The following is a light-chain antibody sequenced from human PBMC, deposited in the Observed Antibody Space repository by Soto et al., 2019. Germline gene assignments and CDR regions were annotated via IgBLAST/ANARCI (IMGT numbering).Light chain of an antibody. CDR1: QSISSW. CDR2: DAS. CDR3: QQYKSLPA. V-gene: IGKV1-5*01. Sequence: DIQMTQSPSTLSASVGDRVTITCRASQSISSWLAWYQQKPGKAPKLLIYDASSLESGVPSRFSGSGSGTEFTLTINTLQPDDYATYYCQQYKSLPAFGGGTKVDIK. J-gene: IGKJ4*01.